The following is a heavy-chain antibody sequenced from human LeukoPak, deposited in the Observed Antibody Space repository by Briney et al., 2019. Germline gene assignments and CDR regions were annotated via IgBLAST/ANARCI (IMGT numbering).Heavy chain of an antibody. CDR1: GFTFSNFA. CDR3: ARGLSGSSDK. CDR2: ISNSGHRT. V-gene: IGHV3-64*02. Sequence: GGSLRLSCAASGFTFSNFAMHWVRQTPGKGLQYVAAISNSGHRTHYVGSVQGRFTVSRDNSKNALYLQMGSLRPEDTALYYCARGLSGSSDKWGQGVLVAVSS. D-gene: IGHD7-27*01. J-gene: IGHJ1*01.